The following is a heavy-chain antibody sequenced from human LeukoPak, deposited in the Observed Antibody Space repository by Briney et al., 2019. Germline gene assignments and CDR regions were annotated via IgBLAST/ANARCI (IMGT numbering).Heavy chain of an antibody. Sequence: PGGSLRLSCAASGFTFDDYGMSWVRHAPGKGLEWVSGINWDGGSTGYADSVKGRFTISRDNAKNSLYLQMNSLRAEDTALYFCAGGDRNGWYFNYWGQGTLVTVSS. CDR1: GFTFDDYG. V-gene: IGHV3-20*04. CDR2: INWDGGST. CDR3: AGGDRNGWYFNY. D-gene: IGHD6-19*01. J-gene: IGHJ4*02.